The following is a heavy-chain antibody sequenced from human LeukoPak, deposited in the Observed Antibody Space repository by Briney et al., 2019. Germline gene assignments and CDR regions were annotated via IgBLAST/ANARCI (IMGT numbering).Heavy chain of an antibody. V-gene: IGHV4-59*01. CDR2: IHYSGST. CDR3: ARVASDNSLDY. J-gene: IGHJ4*02. Sequence: PSETLSLTCTVSGGSISDYYWSWIRQPPGKGLEWIGYIHYSGSTNYNPSLKTRVTISVDTSKSQLSLKLSSVTAADTAVYYCARVASDNSLDYWGQGTLVTVSS. CDR1: GGSISDYY. D-gene: IGHD2-21*01.